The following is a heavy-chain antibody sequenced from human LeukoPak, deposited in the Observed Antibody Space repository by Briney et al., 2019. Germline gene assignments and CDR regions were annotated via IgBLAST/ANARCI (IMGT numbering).Heavy chain of an antibody. J-gene: IGHJ5*02. V-gene: IGHV4-59*01. CDR3: ARLYCSSTSCSQYWNWFDP. D-gene: IGHD2-2*01. Sequence: PSETLSLTCTVSGGSISSYYWSWIRQPPGKGLQWIGYIYYSGSTNYNPSLKSRVTISVDTSKNQFSLKLSSVTAADTAVYYCARLYCSSTSCSQYWNWFDPWGQGTLVTVSS. CDR2: IYYSGST. CDR1: GGSISSYY.